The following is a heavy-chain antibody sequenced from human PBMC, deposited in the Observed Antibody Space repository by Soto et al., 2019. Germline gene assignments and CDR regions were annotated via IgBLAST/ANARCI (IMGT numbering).Heavy chain of an antibody. CDR3: ATHSSSWGD. Sequence: QVQLVGSGGGLVKPGGSLRLSCAASGFTVSDYYMRWIRQAPGKGLEWVSSISSSGSTIYYADSVKGRFTISRDNAENSLYLQMNSLRAEDTAGYYFATHSSSWGDWGQGTLVTVSS. V-gene: IGHV3-11*01. J-gene: IGHJ4*02. CDR2: ISSSGSTI. D-gene: IGHD6-13*01. CDR1: GFTVSDYY.